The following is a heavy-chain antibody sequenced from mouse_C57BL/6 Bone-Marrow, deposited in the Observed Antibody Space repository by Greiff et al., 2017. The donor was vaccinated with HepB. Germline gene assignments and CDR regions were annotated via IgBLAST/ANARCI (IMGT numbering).Heavy chain of an antibody. CDR2: IYPRSGNT. CDR3: ARERGYYYGSRPWFAY. Sequence: QVQLQQSGAELARPGASVKLSCKASGYTFTSYGISWVKQRTGQGLEWIGEIYPRSGNTYYNEKFKGKATLTADKSSSTAYMEHRSLTSEDSAVYFCARERGYYYGSRPWFAYWGQGTLVTVSA. D-gene: IGHD1-1*01. CDR1: GYTFTSYG. V-gene: IGHV1-81*01. J-gene: IGHJ3*01.